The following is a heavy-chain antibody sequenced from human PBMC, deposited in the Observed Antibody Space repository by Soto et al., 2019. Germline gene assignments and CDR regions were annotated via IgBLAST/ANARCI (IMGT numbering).Heavy chain of an antibody. Sequence: SLRLSCAASGFTFSSYAMSWVRQAPGKGLEWVSAISGSGGSTYYADSVKGRFTISRDNSKNTLYLQMNSLRAEDTAVYYCAKDAPPRTYYYDSSGYLDAFDIWGQGTMVTVSS. CDR1: GFTFSSYA. CDR3: AKDAPPRTYYYDSSGYLDAFDI. CDR2: ISGSGGST. D-gene: IGHD3-22*01. V-gene: IGHV3-23*01. J-gene: IGHJ3*02.